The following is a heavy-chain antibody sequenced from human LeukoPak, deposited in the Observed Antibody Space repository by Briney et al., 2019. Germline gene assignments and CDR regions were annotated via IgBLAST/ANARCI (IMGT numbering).Heavy chain of an antibody. D-gene: IGHD4-17*01. J-gene: IGHJ4*02. CDR2: ISSSSTYI. CDR3: GTWTTVASYFDY. CDR1: GFTFSTYS. Sequence: NPGGSLRLSCAASGFTFSTYSMNWVRQAPGKGLEWASSISSSSTYIYYADSVKGRFTISRDNAKNSLYLQMNSLRAEDTAVYYCGTWTTVASYFDYWGQGTLVTVSS. V-gene: IGHV3-21*06.